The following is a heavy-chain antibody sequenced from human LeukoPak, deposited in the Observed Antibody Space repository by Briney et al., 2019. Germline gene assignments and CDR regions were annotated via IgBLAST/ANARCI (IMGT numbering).Heavy chain of an antibody. CDR3: AKDANLNFDY. CDR2: ISSSDTYI. D-gene: IGHD4/OR15-4a*01. J-gene: IGHJ4*02. V-gene: IGHV3-21*01. Sequence: GGSLRLSCAASGFTFSSYSMNWVRQAPGKGLEWVSSISSSDTYIYHADSVKGRFTIPRDNAKNSLYLQMNSLRVEDTAVYYCAKDANLNFDYWGQGTLVTVSS. CDR1: GFTFSSYS.